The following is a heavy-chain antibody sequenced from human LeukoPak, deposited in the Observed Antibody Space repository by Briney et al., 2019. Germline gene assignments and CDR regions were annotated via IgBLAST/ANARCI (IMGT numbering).Heavy chain of an antibody. Sequence: GGSLRLSCAASGFTFSNAWMSWVRQAPGKGLEWVGRIKSKTDGGTTDYAAPVKGRFTISRDDSKNTLYLQMNSLRAEDTAVYYCARPLGTGAFGELSWGQGTLVTVSS. CDR3: ARPLGTGAFGELS. D-gene: IGHD3-10*01. J-gene: IGHJ5*02. CDR1: GFTFSNAW. V-gene: IGHV3-15*01. CDR2: IKSKTDGGTT.